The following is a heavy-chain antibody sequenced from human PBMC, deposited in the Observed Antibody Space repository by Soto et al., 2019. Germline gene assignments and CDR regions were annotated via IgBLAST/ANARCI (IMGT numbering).Heavy chain of an antibody. Sequence: PSQTLSLTCASCGDSVCSNSAAWNWIRQSPSRGLEWLGRTYYRSKWYNDYAVSVKSRITINPDTSKNQFSLQLNSVTPEDTAVYYCARGMATKLKSDAFDIWGQGTMVTVSS. J-gene: IGHJ3*02. CDR2: TYYRSKWYN. CDR1: GDSVCSNSAA. V-gene: IGHV6-1*01. CDR3: ARGMATKLKSDAFDI.